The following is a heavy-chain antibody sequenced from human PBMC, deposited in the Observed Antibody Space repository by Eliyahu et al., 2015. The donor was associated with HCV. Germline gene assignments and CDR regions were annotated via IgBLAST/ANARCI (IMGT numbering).Heavy chain of an antibody. J-gene: IGHJ4*02. CDR3: AHFTLYYRNYYFDY. D-gene: IGHD4-11*01. V-gene: IGHV2-5*01. Sequence: SPSLKSRLTITKDTSKNQVVLTMTNMDPVDTATYYCAHFTLYYRNYYFDYWGQGTLVTVSS.